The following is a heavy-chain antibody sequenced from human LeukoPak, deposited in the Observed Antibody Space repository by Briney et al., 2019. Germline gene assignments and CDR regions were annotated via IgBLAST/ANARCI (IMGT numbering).Heavy chain of an antibody. CDR3: ARGPNWGQDYNYYYMDV. D-gene: IGHD7-27*01. Sequence: GGSLRLSCAASGFIFSSYWMSWVRQAPGKGLEWVANIKQDGSEKYYVDSVKGRFTISRDNAKNSLYLQMNSLRAEDTAVYYCARGPNWGQDYNYYYMDVWGKGTTVTVSS. J-gene: IGHJ6*03. CDR1: GFIFSSYW. V-gene: IGHV3-7*01. CDR2: IKQDGSEK.